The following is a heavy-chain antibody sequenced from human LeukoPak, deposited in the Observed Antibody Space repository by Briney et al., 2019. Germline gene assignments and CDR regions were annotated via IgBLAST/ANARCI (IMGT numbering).Heavy chain of an antibody. CDR2: ISYDGSNK. CDR1: GFTFSSYG. CDR3: ANGYSSLDY. V-gene: IGHV3-30*18. Sequence: PGGSLRLSCAASGFTFSSYGMHWVRQAPGKGLEWVAVISYDGSNKYYADSVKGRFTISRDNSKNTLYLQMNSLRAEDTAVYYCANGYSSLDYWGQGTLVTVSS. J-gene: IGHJ4*02. D-gene: IGHD6-13*01.